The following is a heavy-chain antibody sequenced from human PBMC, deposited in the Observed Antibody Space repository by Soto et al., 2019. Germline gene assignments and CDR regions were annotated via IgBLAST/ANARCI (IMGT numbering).Heavy chain of an antibody. V-gene: IGHV3-23*01. Sequence: EVQLLESGGGLVQPGGSLRLSCAASGFTFSSYAMSWVRQAPGKGLEWVSAISGSGGSTYYADSVKGRFTISRDNSKNTLYLQMNSLRAEDTAVYYCAKDSGGHQWLVHYYYCMDVWGQGTTVTVSS. CDR2: ISGSGGST. J-gene: IGHJ6*02. CDR3: AKDSGGHQWLVHYYYCMDV. D-gene: IGHD6-19*01. CDR1: GFTFSSYA.